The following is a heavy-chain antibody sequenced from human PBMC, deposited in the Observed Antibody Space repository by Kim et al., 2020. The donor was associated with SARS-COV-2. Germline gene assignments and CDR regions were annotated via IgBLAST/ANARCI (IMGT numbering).Heavy chain of an antibody. CDR2: ISGSGGST. CDR3: AKVLCGGDCYNDAFDI. Sequence: GGSLRLSCAASGFTFSSYAMSWVRQAPGKGLEWVSAISGSGGSTYYADSVKGRFTISRDNSKNTLYLQMNSLRAEDTAVYYCAKVLCGGDCYNDAFDIWGQGTMVTVSS. CDR1: GFTFSSYA. J-gene: IGHJ3*02. D-gene: IGHD2-21*02. V-gene: IGHV3-23*01.